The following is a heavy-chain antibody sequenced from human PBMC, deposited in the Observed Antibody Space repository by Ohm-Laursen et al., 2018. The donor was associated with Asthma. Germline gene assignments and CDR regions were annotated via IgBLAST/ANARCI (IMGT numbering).Heavy chain of an antibody. D-gene: IGHD2-15*01. CDR3: ARETATGSQNIHYYDLDV. V-gene: IGHV3-48*01. CDR2: ISSSSSTI. J-gene: IGHJ6*02. CDR1: GFAFSSYS. Sequence: SLRLSCSASGFAFSSYSMNWVRQAPGKGLEWVSYISSSSSTIYYADSVKGRFTISRDNAKNSLYLQMNSLRAEDTAVYYCARETATGSQNIHYYDLDVWGQGTTVIVSS.